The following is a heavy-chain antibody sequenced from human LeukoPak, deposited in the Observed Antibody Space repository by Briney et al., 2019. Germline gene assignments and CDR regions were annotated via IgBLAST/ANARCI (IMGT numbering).Heavy chain of an antibody. J-gene: IGHJ3*02. V-gene: IGHV4-4*07. D-gene: IGHD3-22*01. CDR1: GGSISSYY. CDR3: ARVNYYDSSGRGAFDI. CDR2: IYTSGST. Sequence: SETLSLTCTVSGGSISSYYWSWIRQPAGKGLEWIGRIYTSGSTNYNPSLKSRVTMSVDTSKNQFSLKLSSVTAADTAVYYCARVNYYDSSGRGAFDICGQGTMVTVSS.